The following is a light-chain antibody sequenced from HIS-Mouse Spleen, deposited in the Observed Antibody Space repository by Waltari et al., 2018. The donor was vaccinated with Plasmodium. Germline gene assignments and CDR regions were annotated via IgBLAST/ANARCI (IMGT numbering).Light chain of an antibody. Sequence: SYELTQPPSVSVSPGQTASITCSGDKLGDKYDCWYQQKPGPSPGLVIYQDSKRPSGFPERFSGSNSGNTATLTISGTQAMDEADYYCQAWDSSTVVFGGGTKLTVL. CDR3: QAWDSSTVV. J-gene: IGLJ2*01. CDR1: KLGDKY. CDR2: QDS. V-gene: IGLV3-1*01.